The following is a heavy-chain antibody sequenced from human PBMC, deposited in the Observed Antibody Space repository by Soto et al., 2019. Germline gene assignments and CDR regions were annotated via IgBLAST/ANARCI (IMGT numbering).Heavy chain of an antibody. CDR3: ARWVRGYYYMDV. J-gene: IGHJ6*03. V-gene: IGHV3-74*01. Sequence: GGSLRLSCAASGFTFSSYWMHWVRQAPGKGLVWVSRLNSDGSTTNYADSVKGRFTISRDNAKNTLYLQINSLTVDDTAVYYCARWVRGYYYMDVWGKGTTVTVSS. D-gene: IGHD3-10*01. CDR1: GFTFSSYW. CDR2: LNSDGSTT.